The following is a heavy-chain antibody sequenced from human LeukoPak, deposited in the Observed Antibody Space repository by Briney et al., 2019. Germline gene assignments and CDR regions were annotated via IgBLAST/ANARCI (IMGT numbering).Heavy chain of an antibody. V-gene: IGHV4-34*01. CDR2: INHSGST. Sequence: PSETLSLTCAVYGGTFSGYYWSWIRQPPGKGLEWIGEINHSGSTNYNPSPKSRLTILVDTNKNKFSLKLSYVLAADTAVYYCARGRGYGSGSYYTRPYYFDYWGQGTLVTVSS. J-gene: IGHJ4*02. D-gene: IGHD3-10*01. CDR3: ARGRGYGSGSYYTRPYYFDY. CDR1: GGTFSGYY.